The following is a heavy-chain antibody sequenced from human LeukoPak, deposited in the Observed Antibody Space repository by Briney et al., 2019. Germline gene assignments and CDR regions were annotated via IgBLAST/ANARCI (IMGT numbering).Heavy chain of an antibody. D-gene: IGHD5-24*01. Sequence: ASVKVSCKASGYTFTGYYMHWVRQAPGQGLQWMAIINPSGGSTCYAQMFQGRVTVTRDTSTSTFYMELSSLRSEDTAVYYCARDREMATMYYFDYWGEGTLVTVSS. CDR3: ARDREMATMYYFDY. CDR1: GYTFTGYY. J-gene: IGHJ4*02. CDR2: INPSGGST. V-gene: IGHV1-46*01.